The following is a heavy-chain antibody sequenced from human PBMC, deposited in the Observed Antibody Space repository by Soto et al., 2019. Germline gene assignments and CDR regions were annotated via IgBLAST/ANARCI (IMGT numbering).Heavy chain of an antibody. J-gene: IGHJ4*02. CDR1: GFTFSGSA. CDR2: IRSKANSYAT. CDR3: TRLLEVLVPGAIEGLFDY. Sequence: GGSLRLSCAASGFTFSGSAMHWVRQAPGKGLEWVGRIRSKANSYATAYAASVKGRFTISRDDSKNTAYLQMDSLKTEDTALYYCTRLLEVLVPGAIEGLFDYWGQGSLVTVSS. V-gene: IGHV3-73*01. D-gene: IGHD2-2*01.